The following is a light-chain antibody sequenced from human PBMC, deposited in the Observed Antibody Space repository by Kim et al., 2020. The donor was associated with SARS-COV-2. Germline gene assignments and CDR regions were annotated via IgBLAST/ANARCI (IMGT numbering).Light chain of an antibody. CDR1: QSVSTSY. CDR2: GGS. CDR3: QQYGRSPRT. Sequence: EIVLTQSPGTLSLSPGERATLSCRPSQSVSTSYLAWYHQKPGQPPRLLIYGGSSRATGIPDRFSGSGSGTDFTLIISRLEPEDFAVYYCQQYGRSPRTFGQGTKVDIK. J-gene: IGKJ1*01. V-gene: IGKV3-20*01.